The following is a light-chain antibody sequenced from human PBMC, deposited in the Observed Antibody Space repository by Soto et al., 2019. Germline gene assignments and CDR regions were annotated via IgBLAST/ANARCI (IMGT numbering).Light chain of an antibody. CDR2: GAS. V-gene: IGKV3D-20*02. CDR3: QQRSNWIT. Sequence: EIVLTQSPGTLSLSPGERATLSCRASQSVSNNFLAWFQQRPGQAPRLLIYGASFRATGIPDRFSGSKSGTDFTLTISSLEPEDFAVYYCQQRSNWITFGQGTRLEIK. CDR1: QSVSNNF. J-gene: IGKJ5*01.